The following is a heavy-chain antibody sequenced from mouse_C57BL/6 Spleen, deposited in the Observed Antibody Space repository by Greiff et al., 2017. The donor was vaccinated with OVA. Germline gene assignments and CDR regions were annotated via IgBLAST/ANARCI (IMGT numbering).Heavy chain of an antibody. CDR2: IYPGDGDT. CDR3: ASIYDGYYVSY. D-gene: IGHD2-3*01. J-gene: IGHJ2*01. CDR1: GYAFSSSW. V-gene: IGHV1-82*01. Sequence: QVQLQQSGPELVKPGASVKISCKASGYAFSSSWMNWVKQRPGKGLEWIGRIYPGDGDTNYNGKFKGKATLTADKSSSTAYMQLSSLTSEDSAVYFCASIYDGYYVSYWGQGTTLTVSS.